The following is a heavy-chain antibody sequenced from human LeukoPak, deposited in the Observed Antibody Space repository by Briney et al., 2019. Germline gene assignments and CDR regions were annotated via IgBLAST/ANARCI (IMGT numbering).Heavy chain of an antibody. J-gene: IGHJ3*02. D-gene: IGHD6-19*01. CDR1: GFTFSAYS. CDR3: ARSVIAVAGYDAFDI. V-gene: IGHV3-48*02. Sequence: GGSLRLSCAASGFTFSAYSMNWVRQAPGKGLDWGSDISSRSFTIYYADSVKGRFPISRDNAKNSLYLEMNSLRDEDTAVYYCARSVIAVAGYDAFDIWGQGTVVTVSS. CDR2: ISSRSFTI.